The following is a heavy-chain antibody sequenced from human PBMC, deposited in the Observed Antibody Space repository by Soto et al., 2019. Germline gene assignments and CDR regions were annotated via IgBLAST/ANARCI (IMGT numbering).Heavy chain of an antibody. CDR2: IYYSGST. Sequence: SETLSLTCTVSGGSISRYYWNWIRQPPGKGLEWIVYIYYSGSTNYNPSLKSRVTISVDTSKNQFSLKLSSVTAADTAVYYCARDPGSGSYYGWFDPWGQGTLVTVSS. V-gene: IGHV4-59*01. CDR1: GGSISRYY. CDR3: ARDPGSGSYYGWFDP. J-gene: IGHJ5*02. D-gene: IGHD3-10*01.